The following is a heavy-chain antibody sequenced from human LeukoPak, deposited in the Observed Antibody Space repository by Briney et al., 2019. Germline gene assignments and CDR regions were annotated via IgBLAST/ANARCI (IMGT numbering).Heavy chain of an antibody. CDR1: GGSISSYY. CDR2: IYTSGST. CDR3: ARTMASPPGDDY. D-gene: IGHD3-10*01. V-gene: IGHV4-4*07. J-gene: IGHJ4*02. Sequence: SETLSLTCTVSGGSISSYYWSWIRQPAGKGLEWIGRIYTSGSTNYNPSLKSRVTMSVATSKNQFSLRLSSVTAADTAVYYCARTMASPPGDDYWGQGTLVTVSS.